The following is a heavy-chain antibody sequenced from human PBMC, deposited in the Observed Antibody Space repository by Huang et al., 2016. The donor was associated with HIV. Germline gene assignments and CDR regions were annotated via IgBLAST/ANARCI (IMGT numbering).Heavy chain of an antibody. J-gene: IGHJ4*02. V-gene: IGHV2-5*02. Sequence: QITLKESGPTLVKPTQTLTLACTFSGFSLNTSGVGVAWIRHPPGKALEWLALIDWDDVTRYRPSLKSRLTLSKDPSNNQVVLTMTNMDPVDTASYFCAHIGDIFAAYSPEYFDYWGQGALVTVSS. CDR3: AHIGDIFAAYSPEYFDY. CDR2: IDWDDVT. CDR1: GFSLNTSGVG. D-gene: IGHD2-15*01.